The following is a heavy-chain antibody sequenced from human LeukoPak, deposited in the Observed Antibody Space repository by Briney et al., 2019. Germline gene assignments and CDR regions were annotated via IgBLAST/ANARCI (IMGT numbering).Heavy chain of an antibody. D-gene: IGHD1-26*01. V-gene: IGHV4-39*02. CDR2: IDSSGTT. J-gene: IGHJ4*02. CDR3: VRDLGGRSGH. Sequence: SETLSLTCTVSGASLSRDTYFWGWIRQSPEKGLEWIGSIDSSGTTHYNSSLKSRVVISVDTSRNQVSLNLTSVTSADTAVYYCVRDLGGRSGHWGQGTLVTVSS. CDR1: GASLSRDTYF.